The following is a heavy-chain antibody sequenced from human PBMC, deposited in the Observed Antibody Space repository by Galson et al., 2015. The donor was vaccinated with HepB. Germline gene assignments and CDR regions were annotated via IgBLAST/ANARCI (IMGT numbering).Heavy chain of an antibody. CDR2: IYSGGST. V-gene: IGHV3-66*02. CDR1: GLTVSSNY. J-gene: IGHJ4*02. Sequence: SLRLSCAASGLTVSSNYMSWVRQAPGKGLEWVSVIYSGGSTYYADSVKGRFTISRDNSKNTLYLQMNSLRAEDTAVYYCARDLGMVRGVTSLGWGQGTLVTVSS. D-gene: IGHD3-10*01. CDR3: ARDLGMVRGVTSLG.